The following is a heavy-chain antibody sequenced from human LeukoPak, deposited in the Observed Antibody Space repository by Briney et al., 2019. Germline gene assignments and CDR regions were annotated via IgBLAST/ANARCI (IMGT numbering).Heavy chain of an antibody. CDR2: TSGSGGTT. CDR1: RFTLNTYA. D-gene: IGHD6-19*01. Sequence: PGGSLRLSCAASRFTLNTYAMSWVRQAPGKGLEWVSATSGSGGTTSYADSVKGRFTISRDNSKNTLYLQMNSLRAEDTAVYYCAKPINTGWTWAPGNDFWGQGTLVTVSS. V-gene: IGHV3-23*01. J-gene: IGHJ4*02. CDR3: AKPINTGWTWAPGNDF.